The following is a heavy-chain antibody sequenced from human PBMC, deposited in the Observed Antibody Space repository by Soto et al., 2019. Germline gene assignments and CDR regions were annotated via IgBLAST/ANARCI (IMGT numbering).Heavy chain of an antibody. CDR1: GFTFSSYA. Sequence: EVQLLESGGGLVQPGGSLRLSCAASGFTFSSYAMSWVRQAPGKGLEWVSAISGIGDSTYYADSVKGRFTISRDNSKNTLYLQMNSLRAVDTAVYYCATRFGGWWYFDLWGRGTLVTVSS. J-gene: IGHJ2*01. D-gene: IGHD3-16*01. CDR2: ISGIGDST. CDR3: ATRFGGWWYFDL. V-gene: IGHV3-23*01.